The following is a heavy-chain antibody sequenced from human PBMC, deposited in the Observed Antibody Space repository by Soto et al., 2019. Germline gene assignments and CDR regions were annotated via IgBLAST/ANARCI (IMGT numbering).Heavy chain of an antibody. J-gene: IGHJ4*02. D-gene: IGHD6-13*01. CDR2: IGSGSGST. CDR1: GFTFTNYA. Sequence: EVQLLESGGGFVQPGGSLRLSCAASGFTFTNYALSWVRQAPGKGLEWVSTIGSGSGSTSYADSVKGRFSISRENSKNTLYLQMSSLRAEDTALYYCATRMYSTSWYYFVSWGQGTLVTVSS. CDR3: ATRMYSTSWYYFVS. V-gene: IGHV3-23*01.